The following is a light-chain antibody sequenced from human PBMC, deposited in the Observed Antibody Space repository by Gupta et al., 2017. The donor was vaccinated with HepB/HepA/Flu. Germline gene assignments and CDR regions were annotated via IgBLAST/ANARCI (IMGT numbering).Light chain of an antibody. V-gene: IGKV3D-11*02. CDR3: QQRSGWNPALT. CDR1: QSIGNS. Sequence: VLTQSTAALSLSPGKTATLSCRASQSIGNSLAWYQQKPGQAPRLLIYDASNRATGVPARFSGSGAGADFTLTISSREPEDFAVYYGQQRSGWNPALTFGGGTKV. CDR2: DAS. J-gene: IGKJ4*01.